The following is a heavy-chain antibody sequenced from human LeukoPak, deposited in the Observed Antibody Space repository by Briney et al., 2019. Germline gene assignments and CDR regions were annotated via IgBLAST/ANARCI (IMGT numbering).Heavy chain of an antibody. V-gene: IGHV3-30*03. Sequence: PGRSLRLSCEASGFTFSSYGMHWVRQAPGKGLEWVAVISYDGSNKYYADSVKGRFTISRDNSKNTLYLQMNSLRAEDTAVYYCARDSLDSSGWYGIPLTAEYFQHWGQGTLVTVSS. CDR3: ARDSLDSSGWYGIPLTAEYFQH. CDR1: GFTFSSYG. J-gene: IGHJ1*01. D-gene: IGHD6-19*01. CDR2: ISYDGSNK.